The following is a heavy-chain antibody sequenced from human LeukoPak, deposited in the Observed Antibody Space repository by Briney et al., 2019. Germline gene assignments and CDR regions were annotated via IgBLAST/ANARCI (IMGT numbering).Heavy chain of an antibody. D-gene: IGHD3-10*02. CDR3: ASYFVGNGGRGY. Sequence: SETLSLTCTVSGDSINSGNSHWTWIRQPPGKGLEWLGSVYDSWNNYYNPFLESRITMSVDTSKNQYSLELSSVIAADTAVYYCASYFVGNGGRGYWGQGALVTVSS. CDR1: GDSINSGNSH. J-gene: IGHJ4*02. CDR2: VYDSWNN. V-gene: IGHV4-30-4*01.